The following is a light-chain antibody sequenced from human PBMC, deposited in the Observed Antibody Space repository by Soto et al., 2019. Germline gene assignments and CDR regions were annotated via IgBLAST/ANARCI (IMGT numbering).Light chain of an antibody. CDR1: NSNLGAGYD. CDR2: GNR. J-gene: IGLJ3*02. V-gene: IGLV1-40*01. Sequence: QSVLTQPPSVSGAPGQRVTISCTGTNSNLGAGYDVHWYQQLPGAAPKLVIFGNRNRPSGVPERFSGSKSGTSASLAITGLQAEDGADYYCQAYDYSLTAFVFGGGTKLTVL. CDR3: QAYDYSLTAFV.